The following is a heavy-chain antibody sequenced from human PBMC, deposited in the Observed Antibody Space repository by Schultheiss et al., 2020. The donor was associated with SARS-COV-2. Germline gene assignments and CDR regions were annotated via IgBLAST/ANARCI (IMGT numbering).Heavy chain of an antibody. D-gene: IGHD3-22*01. CDR3: ARDSNYYDSSGYYYPDY. J-gene: IGHJ4*02. CDR2: ISGSGGST. Sequence: GGSLRLSCAASGFTFSSYAMSWVRQAPGKGLEWVSAISGSGGSTYYADSVKGRFTISRDNSKNTLYLQMNSLRAEDTAVYYCARDSNYYDSSGYYYPDYWGQGTLVTVSS. V-gene: IGHV3-23*01. CDR1: GFTFSSYA.